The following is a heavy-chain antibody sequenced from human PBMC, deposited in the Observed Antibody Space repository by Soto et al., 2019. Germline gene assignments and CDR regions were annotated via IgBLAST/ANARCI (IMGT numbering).Heavy chain of an antibody. CDR3: ARGLPEGYGGNLDS. CDR1: GDFIRSHY. J-gene: IGHJ4*02. D-gene: IGHD4-17*01. V-gene: IGHV4-59*11. CDR2: IYYDVNT. Sequence: QVHLQESGPGLVKPSETLSLNCTVSGDFIRSHYWTWVRQAPGKGLEWIGSIYYDVNTNYNPSLNSRVTISVHTSNKQFFRKVSSVTTADTAVYYCARGLPEGYGGNLDSWGQGTLVTVSS.